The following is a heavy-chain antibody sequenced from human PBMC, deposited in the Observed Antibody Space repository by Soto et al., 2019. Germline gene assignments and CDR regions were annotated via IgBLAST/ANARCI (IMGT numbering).Heavy chain of an antibody. J-gene: IGHJ4*02. CDR1: EYTFTSYD. V-gene: IGHV1-8*01. CDR2: MNPNSGNT. Sequence: ASVKVSCKASEYTFTSYDINWVRQGPGQGLEWMGWMNPNSGNTGYAQKFHGRVTMTRDASISTAYMELNSLRSEDSAVYYCARGERACSSASCYDHWGQGVLVTVSS. D-gene: IGHD2-2*01. CDR3: ARGERACSSASCYDH.